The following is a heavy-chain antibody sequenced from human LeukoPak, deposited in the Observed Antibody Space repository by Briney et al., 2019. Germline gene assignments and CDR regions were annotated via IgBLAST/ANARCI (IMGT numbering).Heavy chain of an antibody. D-gene: IGHD1-26*01. CDR2: IFYRGST. CDR3: ARDQRSSGSNIFDY. V-gene: IGHV4-30-4*01. CDR1: GGSISNDDYY. J-gene: IGHJ4*02. Sequence: SQTLSLTCTVSGGSISNDDYYWTWIRQSPGKGLGWIGYIFYRGSTYYNPSLKSRLTISVDTSKNQFSMKLTSVTAADTAIYFCARDQRSSGSNIFDYWGRGTLVTVSS.